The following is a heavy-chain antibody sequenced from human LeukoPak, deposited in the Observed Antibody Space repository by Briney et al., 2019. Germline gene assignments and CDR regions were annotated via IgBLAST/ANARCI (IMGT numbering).Heavy chain of an antibody. CDR3: AREIYGRLDY. Sequence: GASVTVSYKASGYTFHTYGISWVRQAPGQGLEWMGWINAYNGNTNYAQKVQGRFTMTTDTSTSTAYMELRSLRSDDTAMYYCAREIYGRLDYWGLGTLVTVSS. D-gene: IGHD4-17*01. CDR1: GYTFHTYG. CDR2: INAYNGNT. J-gene: IGHJ4*02. V-gene: IGHV1-18*01.